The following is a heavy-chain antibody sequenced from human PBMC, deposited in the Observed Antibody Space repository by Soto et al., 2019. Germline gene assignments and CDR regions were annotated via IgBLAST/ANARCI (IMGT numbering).Heavy chain of an antibody. CDR2: ISAYNGKR. D-gene: IGHD5-12*01. J-gene: IGHJ3*02. Sequence: GQLLQSGDEVKTPGASVRVSCRASGYPFTSYGISWVRQAPGQGLEWVAWISAYNGKRDTAQKFQGRVTMTLDTSPDTAHMELGDLTSADTAVYYCARGRIVASIHDAFEIWGQGTKVTVSS. V-gene: IGHV1-18*01. CDR3: ARGRIVASIHDAFEI. CDR1: GYPFTSYG.